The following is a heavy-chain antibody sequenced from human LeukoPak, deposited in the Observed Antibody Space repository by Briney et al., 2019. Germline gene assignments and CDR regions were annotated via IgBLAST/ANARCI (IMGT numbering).Heavy chain of an antibody. V-gene: IGHV3-74*01. CDR1: GFTFSSQW. J-gene: IGHJ4*02. CDR2: IHSDGGGT. D-gene: IGHD6-13*01. CDR3: ARGGSSWLDY. Sequence: GGSLRLSCAGSGFTFSSQWMHWVRQAPGKGLVWVSRIHSDGGGTNYADSVKGRFTISRDNAKNTLYLQMNSLRAEDTAVYYCARGGSSWLDYWGRGTLVTVSS.